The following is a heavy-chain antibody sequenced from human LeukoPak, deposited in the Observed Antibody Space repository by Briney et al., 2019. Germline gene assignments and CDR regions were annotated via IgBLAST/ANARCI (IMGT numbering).Heavy chain of an antibody. D-gene: IGHD6-19*01. CDR2: IYSSGSA. V-gene: IGHV4-4*07. J-gene: IGHJ4*02. CDR1: GGSISNYY. CDR3: ARGNLAVAGPYYFDY. Sequence: NSSETLSLTCTVSGGSISNYYWSWIRQPAGKGLEWVGRIYSSGSANYNPSLKSRITMSVDTSKNQFSLKLSSVTAADTAVYYCARGNLAVAGPYYFDYWGQGTLVTVSS.